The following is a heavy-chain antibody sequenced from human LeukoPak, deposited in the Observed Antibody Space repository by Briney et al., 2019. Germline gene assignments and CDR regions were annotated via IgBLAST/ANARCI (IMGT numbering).Heavy chain of an antibody. CDR2: ISGSGGST. Sequence: GGSLRLSCAASGFTFSNSAMTWVSQAPGKGLEWVSSISGSGGSTYYADSVKGRFTISRDNSKNTLYLQMNSLRAEDTAVYYCAKDSSYDFWSGYYNDAFDIWGQGTMVTVSS. J-gene: IGHJ3*02. V-gene: IGHV3-23*01. D-gene: IGHD3-3*01. CDR1: GFTFSNSA. CDR3: AKDSSYDFWSGYYNDAFDI.